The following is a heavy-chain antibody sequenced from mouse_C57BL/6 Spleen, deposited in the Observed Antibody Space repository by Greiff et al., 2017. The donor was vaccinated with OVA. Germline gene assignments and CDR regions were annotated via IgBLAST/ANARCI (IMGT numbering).Heavy chain of an antibody. D-gene: IGHD1-1*01. CDR3: ARNYGSSYVWFAY. Sequence: VQLQQSGPELVKPGASVKISCKASGYSFTSYYIHWVKQRPGQGLEWIGWIYPGSGNTKYNEKFKGKATLTADTSSSTAYMQLSSLTSEDSAVYYCARNYGSSYVWFAYWGQGTLVTVSA. CDR2: IYPGSGNT. CDR1: GYSFTSYY. J-gene: IGHJ3*01. V-gene: IGHV1-66*01.